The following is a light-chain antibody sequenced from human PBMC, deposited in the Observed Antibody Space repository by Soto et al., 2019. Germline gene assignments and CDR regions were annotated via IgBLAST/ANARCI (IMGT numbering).Light chain of an antibody. CDR1: PSVSSN. V-gene: IGKV3-15*01. Sequence: EIVMTQSPATLSVSPGERATLSCRASPSVSSNLAWYQQKPGQAPRLLIYGASTRATGIPARFSGSGSGTEITLNISSLQSEEFAVYYCQQYNNWPQTFGQGTKVEIK. J-gene: IGKJ1*01. CDR2: GAS. CDR3: QQYNNWPQT.